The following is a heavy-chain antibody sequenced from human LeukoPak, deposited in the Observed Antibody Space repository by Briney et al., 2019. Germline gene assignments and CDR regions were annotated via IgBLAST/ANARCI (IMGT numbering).Heavy chain of an antibody. CDR1: VITFSNSW. Sequence: SGGSERLPCAASVITFSNSWMTGAPHAPGRGREGVGRIYRSSNGETTDYGAPVKGRFTMSRDDSKNTLYLQMNSLKTEDTAVYYCTTYSSGSCPFWGQGTLVTVSS. CDR3: TTYSSGSCPF. D-gene: IGHD6-19*01. V-gene: IGHV3-15*01. J-gene: IGHJ4*02. CDR2: IYRSSNGETT.